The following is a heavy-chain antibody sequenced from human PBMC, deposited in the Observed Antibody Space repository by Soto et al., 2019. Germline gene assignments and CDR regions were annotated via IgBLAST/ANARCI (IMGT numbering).Heavy chain of an antibody. CDR2: IYHSGST. Sequence: SKTLSLTCAVSGYSISNGYYWGWIRQPPGKGLEWIGSIYHSGSTYYNPSLKSRVTISVDTSKNQFSLKLSSVTAADTAVYYCARDRCSGGSCWNWFDPWGQGTLVTVSS. V-gene: IGHV4-38-2*02. J-gene: IGHJ5*02. CDR3: ARDRCSGGSCWNWFDP. D-gene: IGHD2-15*01. CDR1: GYSISNGYY.